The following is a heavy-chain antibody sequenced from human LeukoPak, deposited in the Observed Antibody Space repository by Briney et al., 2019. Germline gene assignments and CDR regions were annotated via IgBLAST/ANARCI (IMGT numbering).Heavy chain of an antibody. D-gene: IGHD6-13*01. CDR1: GYTFTSYG. CDR2: FDPEDGET. V-gene: IGHV1-24*01. Sequence: ASVKVSCKASGYTFTSYGISWVRQAPGKGLEWMGGFDPEDGETIYAQKFQGRVTMTEDTSTDTAYMELSSLRSEDTAVYYCATARTYSSSWYYWGQGTLVTVSS. J-gene: IGHJ4*02. CDR3: ATARTYSSSWYY.